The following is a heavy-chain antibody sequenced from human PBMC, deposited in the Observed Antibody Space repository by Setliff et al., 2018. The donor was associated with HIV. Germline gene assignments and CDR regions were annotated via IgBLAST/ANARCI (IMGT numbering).Heavy chain of an antibody. CDR2: IYSTDTT. CDR3: ARVQMAYAAFDV. J-gene: IGHJ3*01. CDR1: AVSIGGYS. D-gene: IGHD4-17*01. Sequence: PSETLSLTCTVSAVSIGGYSWSWIRQSPGEGLEWIGSIYSTDTTNHNPSLESRVTISVDTSKNQFSLKLSSVTAADTAVYYCARVQMAYAAFDVWGQGTMVTVSS. V-gene: IGHV4-4*09.